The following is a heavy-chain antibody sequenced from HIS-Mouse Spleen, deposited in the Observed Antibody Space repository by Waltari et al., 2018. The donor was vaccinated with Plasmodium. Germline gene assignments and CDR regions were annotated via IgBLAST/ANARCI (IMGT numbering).Heavy chain of an antibody. CDR1: GGSISSSSYY. CDR3: ARGRGACFDY. CDR2: IYYSGST. D-gene: IGHD3-16*01. Sequence: QLQLQESGPGLVKPSETLSLTCTVSGGSISSSSYYWGWIRQPPGKGLEWIGRIYYSGSTYYNPSLKSRVTISVDTSKNQFSLKLGSGTAADTAVYYCARGRGACFDYWGQGTLVTVSS. J-gene: IGHJ4*02. V-gene: IGHV4-39*07.